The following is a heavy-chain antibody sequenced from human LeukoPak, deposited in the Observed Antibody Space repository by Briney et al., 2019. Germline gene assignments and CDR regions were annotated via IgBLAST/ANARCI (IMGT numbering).Heavy chain of an antibody. D-gene: IGHD2-2*01. Sequence: GASVKVSCKASGYTFTSYDINWVRQATGQGLEWMGWMNPNSGNTGYAQKFQGRVTMTRNTSISTAYMELSSLRSEDTAVYYCARGLSDCSSTSCYSAAFDIWGQGTMVTVSS. J-gene: IGHJ3*02. CDR3: ARGLSDCSSTSCYSAAFDI. CDR2: MNPNSGNT. V-gene: IGHV1-8*01. CDR1: GYTFTSYD.